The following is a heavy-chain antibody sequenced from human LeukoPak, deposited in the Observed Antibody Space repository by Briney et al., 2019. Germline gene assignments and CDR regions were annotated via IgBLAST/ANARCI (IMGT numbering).Heavy chain of an antibody. Sequence: GGSLRLSCAASGFTFSTYAIHWVRQAPGKGLEWVALISSDGKNKHYADSVKGRFTISRDNAKNSLYLQMNSLRAEDTAMYYCARVTLTSANFDYWGQGTLVTVSS. CDR3: ARVTLTSANFDY. J-gene: IGHJ4*02. CDR1: GFTFSTYA. CDR2: ISSDGKNK. V-gene: IGHV3-30*04.